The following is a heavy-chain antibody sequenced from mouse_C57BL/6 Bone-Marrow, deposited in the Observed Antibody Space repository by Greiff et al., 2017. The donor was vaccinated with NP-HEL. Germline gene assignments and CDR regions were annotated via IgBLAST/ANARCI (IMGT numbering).Heavy chain of an antibody. Sequence: EVKLQESGPGLVKPSQSLSLTCSVTGYSITSGYYWNWIRQFPGNKLEWMGYISYDGSNNYNPSLKNRISITRDTSKNQFFLKLNSVTTEDTATYYCASDYYYGSSPWGQGTLVTVSA. V-gene: IGHV3-6*01. CDR3: ASDYYYGSSP. D-gene: IGHD1-1*01. CDR2: ISYDGSN. CDR1: GYSITSGYY. J-gene: IGHJ3*01.